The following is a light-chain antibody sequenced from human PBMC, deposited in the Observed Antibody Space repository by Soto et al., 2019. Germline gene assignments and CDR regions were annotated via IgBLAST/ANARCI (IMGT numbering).Light chain of an antibody. CDR3: SSYTSSSTLV. Sequence: QSALTQPVSVSGSPGQSITISCTGTSSDVGGYKYVSWYQQHPGKAPKVMIFEVSNRPSGVSNRFSGSKSGYTASLTISGLQDEDEADYYCSSYTSSSTLVFGTGTKVTVL. CDR1: SSDVGGYKY. V-gene: IGLV2-14*01. J-gene: IGLJ1*01. CDR2: EVS.